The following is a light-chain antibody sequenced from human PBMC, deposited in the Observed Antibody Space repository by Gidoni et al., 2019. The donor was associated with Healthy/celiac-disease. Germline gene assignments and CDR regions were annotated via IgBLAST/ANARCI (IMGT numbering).Light chain of an antibody. V-gene: IGKV3-20*01. CDR3: QQYGSSRT. Sequence: EIVLTQSPGTLSLSPGERATLSCRASQSVSSSYLAWYQQKPGQAPRLLIYGASSRATGIPVRFSGSGSGTAFTLTLSRLEPEAFAVYYCQQYGSSRTFGQGTKVEIK. J-gene: IGKJ1*01. CDR1: QSVSSSY. CDR2: GAS.